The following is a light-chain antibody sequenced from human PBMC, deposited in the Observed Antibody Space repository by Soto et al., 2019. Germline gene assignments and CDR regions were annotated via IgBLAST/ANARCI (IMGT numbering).Light chain of an antibody. CDR3: QELNSYPRT. CDR2: TAS. V-gene: IGKV1-9*01. Sequence: DIQLTQSPSFLSASIGDRVTITCRASQGISSYLAWYQQKPGKAPNLLIYTASTLQGGVPSRFSGSGSGTEFTLTSSSLQPEDSATYYCQELNSYPRTFGQGTKVEIK. CDR1: QGISSY. J-gene: IGKJ1*01.